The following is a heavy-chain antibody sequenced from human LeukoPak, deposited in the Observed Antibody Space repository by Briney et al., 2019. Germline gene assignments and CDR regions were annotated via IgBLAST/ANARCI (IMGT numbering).Heavy chain of an antibody. CDR3: ARDKNRDYGDYWFDP. CDR1: GYTFTSYA. CDR2: INAGNGNT. Sequence: GASVKVSCKASGYTFTSYAMHWVRQAPGQRLEWMGWINAGNGNTKYSQKFQGRVTITRDTSASTAYMELSSLRSEDTAVYYCARDKNRDYGDYWFDPWGQGTLVTVSS. D-gene: IGHD4-17*01. J-gene: IGHJ5*02. V-gene: IGHV1-3*01.